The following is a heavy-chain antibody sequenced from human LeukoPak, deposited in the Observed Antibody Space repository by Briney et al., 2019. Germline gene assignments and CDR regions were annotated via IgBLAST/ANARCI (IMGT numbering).Heavy chain of an antibody. CDR2: IYPGDSDT. D-gene: IGHD2-2*01. CDR3: ASQYCSSTSCYPYY. J-gene: IGHJ4*02. CDR1: GYSFSSNW. V-gene: IGHV5-51*01. Sequence: GESLKISCKGSGYSFSSNWIAWVRQMPGKGLEWMGIIYPGDSDTRYSPSFQGQVTISADKSISTAYLQWSSLKASDTAMYYCASQYCSSTSCYPYYWGQGTLVTVSS.